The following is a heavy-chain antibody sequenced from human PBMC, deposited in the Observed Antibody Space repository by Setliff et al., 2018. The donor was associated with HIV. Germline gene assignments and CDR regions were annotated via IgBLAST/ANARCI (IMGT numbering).Heavy chain of an antibody. D-gene: IGHD3-3*01. J-gene: IGHJ4*02. CDR2: INYSVRT. CDR1: GGSINTYS. Sequence: TSETLSLTCTVSGGSINTYSSWIRQPPGKGLEWLGYINYSVRTNYNPSHKSRVIMSIDTSKNQFPLKLFSVTAADTAVYYRASRRGGGFLALPGPYFDYWGQGTLVTVSS. CDR3: ASRRGGGFLALPGPYFDY. V-gene: IGHV4-59*08.